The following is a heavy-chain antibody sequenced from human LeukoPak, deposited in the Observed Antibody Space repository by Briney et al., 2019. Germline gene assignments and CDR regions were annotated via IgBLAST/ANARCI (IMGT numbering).Heavy chain of an antibody. V-gene: IGHV3-23*01. CDR3: ARRDYYDSSGYSPLFDY. J-gene: IGHJ4*02. CDR2: MSGNGGTT. Sequence: GGSLRLSCAASGFTFSAYAMSWVRQAPGKGLVWVSGMSGNGGTTYYADSVKGRFTISRDNSKNTLYLQMNSLRAEDTAVYYCARRDYYDSSGYSPLFDYWGQGTLVTVSS. CDR1: GFTFSAYA. D-gene: IGHD3-22*01.